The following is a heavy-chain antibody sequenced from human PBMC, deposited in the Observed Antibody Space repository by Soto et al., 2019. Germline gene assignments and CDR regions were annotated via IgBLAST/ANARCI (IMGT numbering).Heavy chain of an antibody. J-gene: IGHJ6*02. Sequence: ASVKVSCKASGYTFTSYYLHWVRQAPGQGLEWMGIINPSGGSTRYAQKFQGRVTMTRDTSTSTVYMELSSLRSEDTAVYYCARDLHMLVVVPPNGMSFWGQGTSVPVSS. CDR3: ARDLHMLVVVPPNGMSF. V-gene: IGHV1-46*01. D-gene: IGHD2-15*01. CDR2: INPSGGST. CDR1: GYTFTSYY.